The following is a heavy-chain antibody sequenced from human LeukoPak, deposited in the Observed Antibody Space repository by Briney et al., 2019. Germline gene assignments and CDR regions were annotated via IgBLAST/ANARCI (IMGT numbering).Heavy chain of an antibody. Sequence: PSETLSLTCTVSGYSISSGYYWGWIRQPPDKGLEWIGSIYHSGSTYYNPSLKSRVTISVDTSKNQFSLKLSSVAAADTAVYYCARDRETYGSGSYYKNYYYYYYMDVWGKGTTVTISS. CDR2: IYHSGST. D-gene: IGHD3-10*01. V-gene: IGHV4-38-2*02. CDR3: ARDRETYGSGSYYKNYYYYYYMDV. CDR1: GYSISSGYY. J-gene: IGHJ6*03.